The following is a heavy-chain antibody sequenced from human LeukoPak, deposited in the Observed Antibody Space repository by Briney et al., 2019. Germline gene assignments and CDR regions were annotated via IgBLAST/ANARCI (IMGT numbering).Heavy chain of an antibody. J-gene: IGHJ4*02. CDR1: GFTFSSYG. CDR3: AEDQKLQPFHY. V-gene: IGHV3-30*18. D-gene: IGHD2-15*01. CDR2: ISYDGSNK. Sequence: GGSLRLSCAASGFTFSSYGMHWVRQAPGKGLEWVAVISYDGSNKYYADSVKGRFVISRDNSKSTLYLQMNNLSPDDTSVYYCAEDQKLQPFHYWGQGTLVTVSS.